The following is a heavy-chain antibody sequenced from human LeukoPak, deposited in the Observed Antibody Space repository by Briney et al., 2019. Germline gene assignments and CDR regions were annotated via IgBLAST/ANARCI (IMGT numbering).Heavy chain of an antibody. J-gene: IGHJ6*02. CDR1: GFTFSDHY. V-gene: IGHV3-72*01. D-gene: IGHD6-6*01. CDR2: TRNKAKSYTT. CDR3: AVSIDYHYGMDV. Sequence: GGSLRLSCAASGFTFSDHYMDWVRQAPGKGLEWVGRTRNKAKSYTTDYAASVKGRFTIPRDDSKNSLCLQMNSLKTEDTAVYYCAVSIDYHYGMDVWGRGTTVTVSS.